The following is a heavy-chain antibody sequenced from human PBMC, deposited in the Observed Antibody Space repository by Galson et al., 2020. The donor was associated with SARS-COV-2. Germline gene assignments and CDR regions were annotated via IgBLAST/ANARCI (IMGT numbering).Heavy chain of an antibody. CDR3: ARGTATVSIRRYGMDF. J-gene: IGHJ6*02. CDR2: TSSDGSND. D-gene: IGHD3-10*01. Sequence: GESLKISCAASGFTFSNFAMHWVRQAPGKGLEWVGVTSSDGSNDFYADSVKGRFTISRDNAKNTLYLQMSGLTADDSAVYFCARGTATVSIRRYGMDFWGQGTTVTVSS. V-gene: IGHV3-30*04. CDR1: GFTFSNFA.